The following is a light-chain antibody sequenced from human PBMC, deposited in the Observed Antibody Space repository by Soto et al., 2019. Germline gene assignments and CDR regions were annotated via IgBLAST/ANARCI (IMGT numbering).Light chain of an antibody. J-gene: IGKJ1*01. CDR2: DAS. V-gene: IGKV3-11*01. Sequence: EIVLTQSPATVSLSPGERATLSCMASQSVSSYLAWYQQKPGQAPRLLIYDASNRATGIPARFSGSGSGTDFTLTISSLEPEDFAVYYCQQRSNWPSTFGQGTKVDIK. CDR3: QQRSNWPST. CDR1: QSVSSY.